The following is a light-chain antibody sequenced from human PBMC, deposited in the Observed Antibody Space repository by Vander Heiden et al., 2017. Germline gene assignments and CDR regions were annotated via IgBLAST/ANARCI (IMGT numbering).Light chain of an antibody. Sequence: EIVMTQSPATLSVSPGERATLSCRASQSVSSNLAWYQQKPGQAPRLLIYGASTRATCIPARFSGSGSWTEFTLTISSLQSEDFAVYYCQQENNWPYTFGQGTKLEIK. V-gene: IGKV3-15*01. J-gene: IGKJ2*01. CDR2: GAS. CDR1: QSVSSN. CDR3: QQENNWPYT.